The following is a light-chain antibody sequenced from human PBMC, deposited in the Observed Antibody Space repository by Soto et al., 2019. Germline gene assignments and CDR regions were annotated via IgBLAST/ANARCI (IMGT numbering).Light chain of an antibody. V-gene: IGKV3-11*01. J-gene: IGKJ5*01. CDR1: QNVDKF. Sequence: EMEFTQSPATLSLSPGETATLSCRASQNVDKFLAWYQQRPGQPPRLLIFDSSNRATGVPVRFSGSGSGTVFTLTIGSLEPEDSAVYYCQQRKNGPPITFGQGTRLE. CDR3: QQRKNGPPIT. CDR2: DSS.